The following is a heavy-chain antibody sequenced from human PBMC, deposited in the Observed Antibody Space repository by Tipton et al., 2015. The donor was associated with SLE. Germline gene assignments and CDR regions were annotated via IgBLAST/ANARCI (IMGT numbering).Heavy chain of an antibody. CDR3: ARDEAEYYGSGDAFD. J-gene: IGHJ3*02. CDR2: ISGYNGNT. V-gene: IGHV1-18*04. CDR1: GYTFTSYD. Sequence: QLVQSGAEVKKPGASVKVSCKASGYTFTSYDINWVRQAPGQGLEWMGWISGYNGNTNYAQKLQGRVTMTTDTSTSTAFMELRSLRSDDTAVYYCARDEAEYYGSGDAFDIGAKGQWSPSLQ. D-gene: IGHD3-10*01.